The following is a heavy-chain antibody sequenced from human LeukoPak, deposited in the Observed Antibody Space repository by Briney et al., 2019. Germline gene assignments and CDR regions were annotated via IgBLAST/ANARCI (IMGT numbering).Heavy chain of an antibody. D-gene: IGHD5-18*01. CDR2: INHSGST. V-gene: IGHV4-34*01. CDR1: GGFFSGYY. J-gene: IGHJ4*02. Sequence: SETLSLTCAVYGGFFSGYYWSWIRQPPGKGLEWIGEINHSGSTNYNPSLKSRVTISVDTSKNQFSLKLSSVTAADTAVYYCARGRSGYSYGSRFFNYWGQGTLVTVSS. CDR3: ARGRSGYSYGSRFFNY.